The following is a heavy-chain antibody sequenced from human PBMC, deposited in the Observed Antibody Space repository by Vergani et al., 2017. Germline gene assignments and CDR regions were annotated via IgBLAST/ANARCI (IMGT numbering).Heavy chain of an antibody. CDR1: GVSISSYY. CDR3: ARDSRSGSYYYYYYGMDV. CDR2: IYYSGGT. D-gene: IGHD3-22*01. J-gene: IGHJ6*02. V-gene: IGHV4-59*01. Sequence: QVQLHESCPGLVKPSQTLSLTCTVSGVSISSYYWSWIRQPPGKGLEWIGYIYYSGGTNYHPSLKSRVTITVDTSKTQFSLKLSSVTAADTAVYYCARDSRSGSYYYYYYGMDVWGQGTTVTVSS.